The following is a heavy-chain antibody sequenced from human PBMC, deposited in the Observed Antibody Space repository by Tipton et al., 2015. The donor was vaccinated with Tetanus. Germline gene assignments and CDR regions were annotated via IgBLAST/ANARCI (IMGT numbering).Heavy chain of an antibody. CDR2: IYYSGST. Sequence: TLSLTCTVSGGSISSGAYYWSWIRQHPGKGLEWIGYIYYSGSTFYNPSLKSRVTISVDTSKNQFSLKPSSVTAADTAVYYCARTQPIGWYFDLWGRGTLLTVSS. J-gene: IGHJ2*01. CDR1: GGSISSGAYY. D-gene: IGHD1-1*01. V-gene: IGHV4-31*03. CDR3: ARTQPIGWYFDL.